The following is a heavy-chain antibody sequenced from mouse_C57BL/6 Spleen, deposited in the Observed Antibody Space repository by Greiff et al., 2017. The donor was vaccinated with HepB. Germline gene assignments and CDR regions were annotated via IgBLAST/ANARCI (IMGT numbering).Heavy chain of an antibody. CDR2: INPNYGST. V-gene: IGHV1-39*01. CDR3: ASGVLPGWYFDV. CDR1: GYSFTDYN. J-gene: IGHJ1*03. D-gene: IGHD2-1*01. Sequence: VQLQQSGPELVKPGASVKISCKASGYSFTDYNMNWVKQSNGKSLEWIGVINPNYGSTSYNQKFKGKATLTVDQSSSTAYMQLNSLTSEDSAVYYCASGVLPGWYFDVWGTGTTVTVSS.